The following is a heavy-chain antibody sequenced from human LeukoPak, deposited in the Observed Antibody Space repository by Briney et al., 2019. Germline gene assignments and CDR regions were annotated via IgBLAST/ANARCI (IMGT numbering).Heavy chain of an antibody. CDR1: GYTFTMNG. J-gene: IGHJ6*02. CDR3: ARMYCSRGSCYLLFYYYAMDV. CDR2: INSYNGKT. V-gene: IGHV1-18*01. D-gene: IGHD2-15*01. Sequence: ASVKVSCKASGYTFTMNGISWVRQAPGQGLEWMGWINSYNGKTNYAQRLQGRVTMTTDTSTSTAYMELRSLRSDDTAVYYCARMYCSRGSCYLLFYYYAMDVWGQGTTVTVSS.